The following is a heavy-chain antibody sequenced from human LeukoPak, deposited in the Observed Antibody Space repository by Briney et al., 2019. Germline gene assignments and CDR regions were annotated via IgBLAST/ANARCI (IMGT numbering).Heavy chain of an antibody. V-gene: IGHV4-39*07. CDR3: ARGAYGSGSPAYYYYYGMDV. D-gene: IGHD3-10*01. J-gene: IGHJ6*02. CDR2: IYYSGST. CDR1: GGSISSSSYY. Sequence: SETLSLTCTVSGGSISSSSYYWGWIRQPPGKGLEWIGSIYYSGSTNYNPSLKSRVTISVDTSKNQFSLKLSSVTAADTAVYYCARGAYGSGSPAYYYYYGMDVWGQGTTVTVSS.